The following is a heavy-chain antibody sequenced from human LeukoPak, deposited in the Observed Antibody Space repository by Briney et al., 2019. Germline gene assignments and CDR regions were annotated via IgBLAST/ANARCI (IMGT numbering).Heavy chain of an antibody. J-gene: IGHJ4*02. D-gene: IGHD6-13*01. CDR1: GFTFSSHG. CDR3: ASAGYSSSWYHY. CDR2: ISPSGGIT. Sequence: GGSLRLSCAASGFTFSSHGMNWVRQAPGKCLEWVSGISPSGGITYYTDSVKGRFTISRDNSKNTVSLQMNSLRGDDTAVYYCASAGYSSSWYHYWGQGTLVTVSS. V-gene: IGHV3-23*01.